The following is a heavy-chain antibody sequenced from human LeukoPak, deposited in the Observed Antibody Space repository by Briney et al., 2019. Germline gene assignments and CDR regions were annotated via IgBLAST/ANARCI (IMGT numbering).Heavy chain of an antibody. CDR1: GGSITTTNW. D-gene: IGHD1-26*01. CDR2: VHLNGAT. V-gene: IGHV4-4*02. CDR3: TRESGAFSPFGF. Sequence: PSGTLSLTCAVSGGSITTTNWWSWVRQPPGKGLEWIGEVHLNGATNYNPSLERRFSMSIDKSNNHLSLVVTSVTAADTAMYYCTRESGAFSPFGFWGQGTLVTVSS. J-gene: IGHJ4*02.